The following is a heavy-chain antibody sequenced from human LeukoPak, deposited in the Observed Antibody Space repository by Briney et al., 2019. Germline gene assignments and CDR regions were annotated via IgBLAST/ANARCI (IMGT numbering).Heavy chain of an antibody. Sequence: ASVKVSCKASGGTFSSYAISWVRQAPGQGLEWMGGIIPIFGTANYAQKFQGRVTITTDESTSTAYMELSNLRSEDTAVYYCASKGGHYYYMDVWGKGTTVTVSS. CDR2: IIPIFGTA. CDR1: GGTFSSYA. CDR3: ASKGGHYYYMDV. D-gene: IGHD3-16*01. V-gene: IGHV1-69*05. J-gene: IGHJ6*03.